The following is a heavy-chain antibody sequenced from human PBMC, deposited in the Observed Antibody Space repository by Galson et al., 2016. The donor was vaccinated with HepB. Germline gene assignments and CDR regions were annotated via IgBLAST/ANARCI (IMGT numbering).Heavy chain of an antibody. CDR2: IIPALGTT. D-gene: IGHD3-3*01. CDR3: AVGKRYSSFWNDGARYYFGY. J-gene: IGHJ4*02. Sequence: SVKVSCKASGGAFNSYVISWVRQAPGQGLEWMGGIIPALGTTRYSQKFQGRVAVTADKSMSTAYMELISLRSEDTALYYCAVGKRYSSFWNDGARYYFGYWGQGTLVTVSS. V-gene: IGHV1-69*10. CDR1: GGAFNSYV.